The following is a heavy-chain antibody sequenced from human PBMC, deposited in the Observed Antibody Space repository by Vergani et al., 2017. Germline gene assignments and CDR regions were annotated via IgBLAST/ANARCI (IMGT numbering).Heavy chain of an antibody. CDR1: GDSVSSNSAA. V-gene: IGHV6-1*01. J-gene: IGHJ2*01. CDR3: ANSPLRFLEWLQRTDWYFDL. D-gene: IGHD3-3*01. CDR2: TYYRSKWYN. Sequence: QVQLQQSGPGLVKPSQTLSLTCAISGDSVSSNSAAWNWIRQSPSRGLEWLGRTYYRSKWYNDYAVSVKSRITINPDTSKNQFSLQLNSVTPEDTAVYYCANSPLRFLEWLQRTDWYFDLWGRGTLVTVSS.